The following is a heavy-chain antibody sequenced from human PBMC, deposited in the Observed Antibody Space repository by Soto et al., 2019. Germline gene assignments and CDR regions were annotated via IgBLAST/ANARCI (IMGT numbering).Heavy chain of an antibody. Sequence: EVQLAESGGDFVKPGGSLRLSCAASGFNFNAAWMNWVSQSPGKGLEWVGRIKSKVNGGTLDYAAPVKGRFTISRDDSKNTLYLEMNSLKTEDTALYYCSADLPYWGAYAFYYWGQGTLVTVSS. J-gene: IGHJ4*02. CDR3: SADLPYWGAYAFYY. CDR2: IKSKVNGGTL. D-gene: IGHD3-16*01. CDR1: GFNFNAAW. V-gene: IGHV3-15*07.